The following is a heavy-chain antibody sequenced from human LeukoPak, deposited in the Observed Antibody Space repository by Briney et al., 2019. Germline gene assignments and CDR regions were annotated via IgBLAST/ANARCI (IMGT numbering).Heavy chain of an antibody. V-gene: IGHV3-23*01. CDR2: ISGSGDST. J-gene: IGHJ4*02. D-gene: IGHD2-15*01. Sequence: GGSLRLSCAASGFTVSSYAMSWVRQAPGKGLEWVSAISGSGDSTYYADSVKGRFTISRDNSKNTLYLQMNSLRAEDTAVYYCFSSGYCSGGSCYYVHFDYWGQGTLVTVSS. CDR1: GFTVSSYA. CDR3: FSSGYCSGGSCYYVHFDY.